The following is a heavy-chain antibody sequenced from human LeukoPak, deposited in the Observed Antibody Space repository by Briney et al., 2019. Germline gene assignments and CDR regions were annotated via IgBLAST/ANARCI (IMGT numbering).Heavy chain of an antibody. CDR3: AKDVITTVTTGPGY. V-gene: IGHV3-74*01. CDR2: ITSDGSST. Sequence: GGSLRLSCAASGFTFSSYWMHWVRQVPGKGLVWVSRITSDGSSTNYADSVKGRFTISRDNSKNTLYLQMNSLRAEDTAVYYCAKDVITTVTTGPGYWGQGTLVTVSS. J-gene: IGHJ4*02. D-gene: IGHD4-17*01. CDR1: GFTFSSYW.